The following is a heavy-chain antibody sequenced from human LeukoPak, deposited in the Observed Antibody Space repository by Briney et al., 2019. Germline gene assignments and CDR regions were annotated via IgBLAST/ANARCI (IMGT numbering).Heavy chain of an antibody. CDR3: AKSYSSGWYRAVDY. V-gene: IGHV3-23*01. Sequence: GGSLRLSCAASGFTFRSYGMSWVRQAPGKGLEWVSAISGSGGSTYYADSVKGRFTISRDNSKNTLYLQMNSLRAEDTAVYYCAKSYSSGWYRAVDYWGQGTLVTVSS. D-gene: IGHD6-19*01. CDR1: GFTFRSYG. CDR2: ISGSGGST. J-gene: IGHJ4*02.